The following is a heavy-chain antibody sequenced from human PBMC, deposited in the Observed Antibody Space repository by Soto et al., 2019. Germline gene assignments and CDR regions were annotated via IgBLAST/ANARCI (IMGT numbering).Heavy chain of an antibody. V-gene: IGHV3-74*01. J-gene: IGHJ5*02. CDR1: GFTFSSYW. D-gene: IGHD3-10*01. CDR2: INSNGSST. CDR3: VRVYYGPGHNCFDP. Sequence: EVQLVESGGGLVQPGGSLRLSCAASGFTFSSYWMHWVRQAPGKGLVWVSRINSNGSSTSYADSVKGRFTISRDNDKNTLTLQMNSPTAEDTAMYYCVRVYYGPGHNCFDPWGQGTLVPVSP.